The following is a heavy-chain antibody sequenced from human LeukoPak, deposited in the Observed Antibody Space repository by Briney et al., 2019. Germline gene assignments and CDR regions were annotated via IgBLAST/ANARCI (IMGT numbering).Heavy chain of an antibody. V-gene: IGHV3-48*03. CDR3: ARAYYYDSTTYYNPTSSFDY. Sequence: GGSLRLSCAASGFTFSSYEMNWVRQAPGKGLEWVSYISSSGTAIYYADSVKGRFTISRDNAKSSLYLQMNSLRAEDTAVYYCARAYYYDSTTYYNPTSSFDYWGQGTLVTVSS. D-gene: IGHD3-10*01. J-gene: IGHJ4*02. CDR1: GFTFSSYE. CDR2: ISSSGTAI.